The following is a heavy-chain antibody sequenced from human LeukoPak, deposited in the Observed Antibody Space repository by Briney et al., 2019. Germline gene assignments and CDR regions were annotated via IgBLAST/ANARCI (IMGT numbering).Heavy chain of an antibody. J-gene: IGHJ3*02. Sequence: ASVKVSCKASGYTFSDYYMHWVRQAPAQGLEWMAWISPDSVEKKYAQKFQGRVTMTRDTSISTAYMELSRLTSDDTAVYYCARKRGVGVDTNAFDIWAKGQWSPSLQ. CDR3: ARKRGVGVDTNAFDI. CDR2: ISPDSVEK. D-gene: IGHD3-3*01. V-gene: IGHV1-2*02. CDR1: GYTFSDYY.